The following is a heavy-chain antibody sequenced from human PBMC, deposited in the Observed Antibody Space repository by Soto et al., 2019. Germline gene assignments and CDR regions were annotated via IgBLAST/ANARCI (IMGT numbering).Heavy chain of an antibody. Sequence: ASVKVSCKASGYPFTTYTLHWVRQAPGQRPEWMGWINAGNGNTKYSQEFQGRVTIISDTSASTAYMELSSLRSEDTAVYYCARDPAVAGSNYFDYWGQGTLVTVSS. CDR1: GYPFTTYT. J-gene: IGHJ4*02. CDR3: ARDPAVAGSNYFDY. V-gene: IGHV1-3*01. CDR2: INAGNGNT. D-gene: IGHD6-19*01.